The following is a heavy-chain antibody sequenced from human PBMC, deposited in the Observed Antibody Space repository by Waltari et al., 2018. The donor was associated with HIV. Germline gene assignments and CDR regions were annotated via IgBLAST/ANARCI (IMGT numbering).Heavy chain of an antibody. CDR1: GFSLSNARMG. D-gene: IGHD1-26*01. Sequence: QVTLKESGPVLVKPTETLPLTCTVSGFSLSNARMGVSWIRQPPGKALEWLAHIFSNDEKSYSTSLKSRLTISKDTSKSQVVLTMTNMDPVDTATYYCARIAYSGSYIFDYWGQGTLVTVSS. CDR2: IFSNDEK. J-gene: IGHJ4*02. V-gene: IGHV2-26*01. CDR3: ARIAYSGSYIFDY.